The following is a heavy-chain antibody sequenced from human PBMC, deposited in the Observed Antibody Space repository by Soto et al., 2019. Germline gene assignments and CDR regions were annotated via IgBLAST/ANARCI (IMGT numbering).Heavy chain of an antibody. CDR2: INHSGST. D-gene: IGHD3-3*01. CDR1: GGSFSGYY. J-gene: IGHJ4*02. V-gene: IGHV4-34*01. CDR3: ARGRPVFWSGYSYYFDY. Sequence: SETLSLTCAVYGGSFSGYYWSWIRQPPGKGLEWIGEINHSGSTNYNPSLKSRVTISVDTSKNQFSLKLSSVTAADTAVYYCARGRPVFWSGYSYYFDYWGQGTLVTVSS.